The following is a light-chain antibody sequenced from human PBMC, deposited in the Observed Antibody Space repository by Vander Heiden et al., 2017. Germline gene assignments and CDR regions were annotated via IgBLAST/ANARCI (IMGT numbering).Light chain of an antibody. CDR1: QSVSRD. CDR2: DAS. CDR3: QQRLNWPIT. V-gene: IGKV3-11*01. J-gene: IGKJ4*01. Sequence: EIVLTQSPATLSLSPGERATLSCRASQSVSRDLVWYQQKPGQAPRLLIYDASNRAAGIPARFSGSGSGTDFTLTINSLEPEDFAVYYCQQRLNWPITFGGGTKVEIK.